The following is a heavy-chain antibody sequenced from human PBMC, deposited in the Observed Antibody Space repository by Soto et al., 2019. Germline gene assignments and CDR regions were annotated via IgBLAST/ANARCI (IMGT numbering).Heavy chain of an antibody. Sequence: GGSLRLSCAASGFTFSNAWMNWVRQAPGKGLEWVGRIKSKTDGGTTDYTAPVKGRFTISRDDSKNTLYLQMNSLKTEDTAVYYCTTPVATSYYYYGMDVWGQGTTVTVSS. CDR2: IKSKTDGGTT. V-gene: IGHV3-15*07. CDR1: GFTFSNAW. CDR3: TTPVATSYYYYGMDV. J-gene: IGHJ6*02. D-gene: IGHD5-12*01.